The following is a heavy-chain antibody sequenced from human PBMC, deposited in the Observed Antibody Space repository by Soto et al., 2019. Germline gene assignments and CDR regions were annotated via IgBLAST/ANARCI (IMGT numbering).Heavy chain of an antibody. D-gene: IGHD2-21*02. J-gene: IGHJ6*02. CDR2: ISYDGSNE. CDR1: GFTFSSYA. V-gene: IGHV3-30-3*01. CDR3: ARDPYCGSDCYGADYAMVV. Sequence: QVQLVESGGGVVQPGRSLRLSCAASGFTFSSYAMHWVRQAPGKGLEWVAIISYDGSNEYYADSVKGRFTISRDNSNNTLYLQMNTLRAEDTAVYYCARDPYCGSDCYGADYAMVVWGQGTTVTVSS.